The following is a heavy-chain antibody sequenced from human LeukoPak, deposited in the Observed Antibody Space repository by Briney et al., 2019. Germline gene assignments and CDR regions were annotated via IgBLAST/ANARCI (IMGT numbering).Heavy chain of an antibody. D-gene: IGHD3-22*01. V-gene: IGHV3-21*01. Sequence: PGGSLRLSCAASGLTFSSYSMTWVRQAPGKGLEWVSSISSSSSYIYYADSVEGRFTISRDNAKNSLYLQMNSLSPEDTAVYYCAREADSSNYYQYYFDYWGQGTLVTVSS. CDR2: ISSSSSYI. CDR1: GLTFSSYS. CDR3: AREADSSNYYQYYFDY. J-gene: IGHJ4*02.